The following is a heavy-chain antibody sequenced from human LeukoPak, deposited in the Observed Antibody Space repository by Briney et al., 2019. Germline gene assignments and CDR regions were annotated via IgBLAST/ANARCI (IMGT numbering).Heavy chain of an antibody. J-gene: IGHJ4*02. CDR2: ISSSGATI. D-gene: IGHD3-9*01. CDR3: ARCRQDDITYFDY. V-gene: IGHV3-48*02. CDR1: GFTFSNYH. Sequence: PGGSLRLSCAASGFTFSNYHMTWVRQAPGKGLEWVSYISSSGATIYYADSVKGRFTISRDNAQNSLYLQMNSLRDEDTAVYYCARCRQDDITYFDYWGQGTPVTVSS.